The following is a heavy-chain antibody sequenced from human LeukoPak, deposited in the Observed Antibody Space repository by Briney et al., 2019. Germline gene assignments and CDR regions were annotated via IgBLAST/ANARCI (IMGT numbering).Heavy chain of an antibody. V-gene: IGHV1-18*01. CDR2: ISAHNGDT. J-gene: IGHJ4*02. CDR3: ARGGSGWCIDN. Sequence: ASVKVTCKASGYTLTSYGISWVRQAPGQGREWMGWISAHNGDTNYAQKLQGRVTMTTDTPTSTAYMELKSLRSDDTAVYYCARGGSGWCIDNWGQGTLGTVSS. D-gene: IGHD6-19*01. CDR1: GYTLTSYG.